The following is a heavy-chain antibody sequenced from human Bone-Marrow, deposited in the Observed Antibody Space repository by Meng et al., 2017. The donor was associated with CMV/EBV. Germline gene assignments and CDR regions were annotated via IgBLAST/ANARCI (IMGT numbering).Heavy chain of an antibody. CDR3: ARGYSYGYDYYYYYGMDV. D-gene: IGHD5-18*01. J-gene: IGHJ6*01. V-gene: IGHV3-23*01. CDR2: ISGSGGST. Sequence: GESLKISCAASGFTFSSYAMSWVRQAPGKGLEWVSAISGSGGSTYYADSVKGRFTISRDNSKNTLYLQMNSLRAEDTAVYYCARGYSYGYDYYYYYGMDVWGQGTTVTFSS. CDR1: GFTFSSYA.